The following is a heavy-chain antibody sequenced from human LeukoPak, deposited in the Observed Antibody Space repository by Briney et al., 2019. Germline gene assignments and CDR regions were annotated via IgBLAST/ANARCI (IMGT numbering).Heavy chain of an antibody. D-gene: IGHD3-9*01. CDR3: AKGYDILTGYYRGGTYYFDY. J-gene: IGHJ4*02. Sequence: TGGSLRLSCAASGFTFSSYGMSWVRQAPGKGLEWVSAISGSGGSTYYADSVKGRFTISRDNSKNTLYLQMNSLRAEDTAVYYCAKGYDILTGYYRGGTYYFDYWGQGTLVTVSS. V-gene: IGHV3-23*01. CDR1: GFTFSSYG. CDR2: ISGSGGST.